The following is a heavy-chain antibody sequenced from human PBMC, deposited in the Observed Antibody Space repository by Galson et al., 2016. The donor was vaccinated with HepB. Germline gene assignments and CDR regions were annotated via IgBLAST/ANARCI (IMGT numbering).Heavy chain of an antibody. CDR1: GYIFADYS. D-gene: IGHD3-10*01. CDR2: ISSNSSHT. Sequence: SLRLSCAVSGYIFADYSLTWIRQAPGKGLEWVSYISSNSSHTNYADSVKGRFTVSRDNAKNSLFLQMNSLRAEDTAVYFCARAVRGVDDAFDYWGQGTMVTVSS. V-gene: IGHV3-11*06. J-gene: IGHJ3*01. CDR3: ARAVRGVDDAFDY.